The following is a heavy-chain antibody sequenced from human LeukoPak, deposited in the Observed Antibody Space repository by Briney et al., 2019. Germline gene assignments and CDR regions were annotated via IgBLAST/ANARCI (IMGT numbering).Heavy chain of an antibody. CDR1: GFTFSSHA. J-gene: IGHJ3*02. CDR3: ARGERFLEWGEDAFDI. D-gene: IGHD3-3*01. CDR2: ILYDGSNK. V-gene: IGHV3-30-3*01. Sequence: GGSLRLSCAASGFTFSSHAMHWVRQAPGKGLEWVAVILYDGSNKYYADSVKGRFTISRDNSKNTLHLQMNSLRAADTAVYYCARGERFLEWGEDAFDIWGQGTRVTVSS.